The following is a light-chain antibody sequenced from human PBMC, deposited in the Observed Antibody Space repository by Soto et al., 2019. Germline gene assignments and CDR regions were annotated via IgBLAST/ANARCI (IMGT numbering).Light chain of an antibody. CDR1: SSNIGAGYD. V-gene: IGLV1-40*01. CDR3: QSYDSSLSVV. Sequence: QSVLTQPPSVSGAPGQRGTISCTGSSSNIGAGYDVHWYQQLPGTAPKLLIYGNSNRPSGVPDRFSGSKSGTSASLAITGLQAADEADYYCQSYDSSLSVVFGGGTKLTVL. CDR2: GNS. J-gene: IGLJ2*01.